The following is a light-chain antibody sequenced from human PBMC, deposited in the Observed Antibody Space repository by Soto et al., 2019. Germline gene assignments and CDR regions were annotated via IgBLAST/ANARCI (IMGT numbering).Light chain of an antibody. Sequence: QSALTQPASVSGSPEQSITISCTGTSSDVGSYNLVSWYQQHPGKAPKLMIYEGSKRPSGVSNRFSGSKSGNTASLTISGLQAEDEADYYCCSYAGSSIVVFGGGTQLTVL. J-gene: IGLJ2*01. CDR1: SSDVGSYNL. V-gene: IGLV2-23*01. CDR3: CSYAGSSIVV. CDR2: EGS.